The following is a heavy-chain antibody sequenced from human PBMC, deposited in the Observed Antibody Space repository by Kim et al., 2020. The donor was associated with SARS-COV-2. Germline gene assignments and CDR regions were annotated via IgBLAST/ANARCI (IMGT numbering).Heavy chain of an antibody. D-gene: IGHD2-2*01. CDR1: GFTFSSYW. J-gene: IGHJ4*02. V-gene: IGHV3-74*01. CDR3: ARASDAWYASDY. CDR2: IKSDGSST. Sequence: GGSLRLSCAASGFTFSSYWMHWVRQAPGKGLVWVSRIKSDGSSTNYADSVKGRFTISRDNAKNTLYLQMNSLRVEDTAVYYCARASDAWYASDYWGQGTLVTVSS.